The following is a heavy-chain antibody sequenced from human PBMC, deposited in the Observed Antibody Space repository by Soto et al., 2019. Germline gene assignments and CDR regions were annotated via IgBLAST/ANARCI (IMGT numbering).Heavy chain of an antibody. D-gene: IGHD4-4*01. J-gene: IGHJ4*02. V-gene: IGHV1-18*01. CDR1: GYTFTSYG. Sequence: GASVKVSCKASGYTFTSYGISWVRQAPGQGLEWMGWISAYNGNTNYAQKLQGRVTMTTDTSTSTAYMELRSLRSDDTAVYYCARRFYGFDYSNYHFDYWGQGTLVTVSS. CDR3: ARRFYGFDYSNYHFDY. CDR2: ISAYNGNT.